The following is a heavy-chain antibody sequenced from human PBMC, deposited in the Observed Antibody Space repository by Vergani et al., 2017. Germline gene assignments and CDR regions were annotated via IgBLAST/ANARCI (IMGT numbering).Heavy chain of an antibody. D-gene: IGHD6-19*01. V-gene: IGHV2-26*01. Sequence: QVTLKESGPVLVKPPETLTLTCTVSGFSLSNARMGVSWIRQPPGKALEWLAHIFSNDEKSYSTSLKSRLTISKDTSKSQVVLTMTNMDPVYTATYYCARIFGYSSGCYNYYYYGMDVWGQGTTVTVSS. CDR2: IFSNDEK. J-gene: IGHJ6*02. CDR3: ARIFGYSSGCYNYYYYGMDV. CDR1: GFSLSNARMG.